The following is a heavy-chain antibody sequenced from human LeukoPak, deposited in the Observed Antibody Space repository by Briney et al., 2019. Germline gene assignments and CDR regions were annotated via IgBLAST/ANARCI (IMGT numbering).Heavy chain of an antibody. CDR2: ISGDGGT. Sequence: GGSLRLSCAASGFSFSSYSMGWVRQAPGKGPEWVSAISGDGGTYYADSVKGRFTISRDNSKNTLYLQMNSLGGEDTALYYCARYCGAASCYSGFDYWGQGTLVTVAS. V-gene: IGHV3-23*01. CDR1: GFSFSSYS. CDR3: ARYCGAASCYSGFDY. J-gene: IGHJ4*02. D-gene: IGHD2-15*01.